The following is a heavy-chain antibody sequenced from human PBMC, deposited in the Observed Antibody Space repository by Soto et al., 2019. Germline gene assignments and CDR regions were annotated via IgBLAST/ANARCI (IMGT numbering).Heavy chain of an antibody. CDR2: IIPIPGTA. Sequence: QVQLVQSGAAVKKPGSSVKVSCKASGGTCSSYAISWVRQAPGQGLEWMGGIIPIPGTANYAQKFQGRVTITADESTSTAYMELSSLRSEDTAVYYCARSQGSSTSLEIYYYYYYGMDVWGQGTTVTVSS. V-gene: IGHV1-69*01. CDR1: GGTCSSYA. J-gene: IGHJ6*02. D-gene: IGHD2-2*01. CDR3: ARSQGSSTSLEIYYYYYYGMDV.